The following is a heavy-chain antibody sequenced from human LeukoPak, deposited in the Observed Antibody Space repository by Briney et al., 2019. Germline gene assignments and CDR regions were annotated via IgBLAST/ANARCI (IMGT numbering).Heavy chain of an antibody. D-gene: IGHD3-3*01. CDR1: GFTFSSYA. CDR2: ISGSGGST. CDR3: AKDRPYFGVVYYYYGMVV. V-gene: IGHV3-23*01. Sequence: GGSLRLSCAASGFTFSSYAMSWVRQAPGKGLEWVSAISGSGGSTYYADSVKGRFTISRDNSKNTLYLQMNSLRAEDTAVYYCAKDRPYFGVVYYYYGMVVWGQGTTVTVSS. J-gene: IGHJ6*02.